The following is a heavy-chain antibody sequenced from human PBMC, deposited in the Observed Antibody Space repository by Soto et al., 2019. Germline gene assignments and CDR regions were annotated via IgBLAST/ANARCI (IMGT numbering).Heavy chain of an antibody. Sequence: QVQVVQSGVEVRRPGSSVKVSCKASGDTFKNSVISWVRQAPGQGLEWMGGIIPLFGTTDFAQRFQGSLTMTKDESTTTAYMELSRLISEDTATYYCAAELGFGKLSVVWGQGTTVIFSS. CDR2: IIPLFGTT. CDR1: GDTFKNSV. V-gene: IGHV1-69*01. CDR3: AAELGFGKLSVV. D-gene: IGHD3-10*01. J-gene: IGHJ6*02.